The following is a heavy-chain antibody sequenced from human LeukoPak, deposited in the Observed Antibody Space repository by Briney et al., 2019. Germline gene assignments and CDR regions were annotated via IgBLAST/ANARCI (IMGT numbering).Heavy chain of an antibody. J-gene: IGHJ6*03. Sequence: GASVKVSCKASGYTFTGYYMHWVRQAPGQGLEWMGWINPNSGGTNYAQKFQGWVTMTRDTSISTAYMELSSLRYDDTALYYCARAALRSGYYYYMDVWGKGTTVTVSS. CDR3: ARAALRSGYYYYMDV. CDR1: GYTFTGYY. CDR2: INPNSGGT. D-gene: IGHD3-3*01. V-gene: IGHV1-2*04.